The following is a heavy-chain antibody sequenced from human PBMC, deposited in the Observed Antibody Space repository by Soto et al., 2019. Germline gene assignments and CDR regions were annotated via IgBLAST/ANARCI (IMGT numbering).Heavy chain of an antibody. CDR3: SRGTDAYKGGRD. V-gene: IGHV4-34*02. CDR2: IHPDGSP. J-gene: IGHJ4*02. D-gene: IGHD1-1*01. CDR1: SGSFSDYY. Sequence: QVQLQQWGAGLLKPSETLSLTCAVYSGSFSDYYCTWTRQSPRKGLEWIGEIHPDGSPNYNVSLGDRXXIXVXXANNQCSLTLSSVTAADTAVYYCSRGTDAYKGGRDWGQGTLVTVSS.